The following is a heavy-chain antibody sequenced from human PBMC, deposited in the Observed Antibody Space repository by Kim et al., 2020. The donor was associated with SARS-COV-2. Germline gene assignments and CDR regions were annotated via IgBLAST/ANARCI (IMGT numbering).Heavy chain of an antibody. D-gene: IGHD6-13*01. V-gene: IGHV1-3*01. J-gene: IGHJ6*01. CDR2: IYAGNGNT. CDR3: ARGGRDSSSWYRCPVYYGM. CDR1: GYTFTSYA. Sequence: ASVKVSCKASGYTFTSYAMHWVRQAPGQRLEWMGWIYAGNGNTKYSQKFQGRVTITRDTSASTASMELSSLRSEDTAVYYCARGGRDSSSWYRCPVYYGM.